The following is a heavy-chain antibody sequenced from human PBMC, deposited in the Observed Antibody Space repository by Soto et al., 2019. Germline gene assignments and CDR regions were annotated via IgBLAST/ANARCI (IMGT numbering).Heavy chain of an antibody. Sequence: PSETLSLTCTVCGGSISSGCYYWSWIRQHPGKGLEWIGYIYYIGSTYYNPSLKSRVTISVDTSKNQFSLKLSSVTAADTAVYYCARDQGRAAPGKNGFDPWGQGTLVTVSS. CDR1: GGSISSGCYY. CDR3: ARDQGRAAPGKNGFDP. V-gene: IGHV4-31*03. J-gene: IGHJ5*02. D-gene: IGHD6-13*01. CDR2: IYYIGST.